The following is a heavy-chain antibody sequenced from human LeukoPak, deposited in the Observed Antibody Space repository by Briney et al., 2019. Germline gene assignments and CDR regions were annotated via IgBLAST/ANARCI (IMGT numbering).Heavy chain of an antibody. CDR3: AKVVPPFVVVVPAANDY. CDR1: GFTFSSYA. D-gene: IGHD2-2*01. Sequence: GGSLRLSCAASGFTFSSYAMSWVRQAPGKGLEWVSAISGSGGSTYYADSVKGRFTISRDNSKNTLYLQMNSLRAEDTAVYYCAKVVPPFVVVVPAANDYWGQGTLVTVSS. V-gene: IGHV3-23*01. CDR2: ISGSGGST. J-gene: IGHJ4*02.